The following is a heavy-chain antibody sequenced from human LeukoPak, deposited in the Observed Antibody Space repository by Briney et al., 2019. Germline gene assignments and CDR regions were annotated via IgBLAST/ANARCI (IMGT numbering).Heavy chain of an antibody. J-gene: IGHJ5*02. D-gene: IGHD6-19*01. V-gene: IGHV3-23*01. CDR3: AKDQDSSGWSSYNWFDP. CDR1: GFTFSSYA. CDR2: ISGSGGST. Sequence: PGGSLRLSCAASGFTFSSYAMSWVRQAPGKGLEWVSAISGSGGSTYYADSVKGRFTISRDNSKNTLYLQMNSLRAEDTAVYYCAKDQDSSGWSSYNWFDPWGQGTLVTVSS.